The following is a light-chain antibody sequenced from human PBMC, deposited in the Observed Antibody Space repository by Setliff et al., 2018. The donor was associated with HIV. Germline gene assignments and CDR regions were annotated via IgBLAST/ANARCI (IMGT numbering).Light chain of an antibody. V-gene: IGLV2-14*03. CDR1: STDVGDYRY. CDR3: SPYTRRTTLGL. CDR2: DVS. Sequence: QSALTQPASVSGSPGQSITISCTGTSTDVGDYRYVSWYQQHPGKAPKLLLYDVSNRPSGVSDRFSGSKSGNTASLTISGLQAECEADYYCSPYTRRTTLGLFGSWTNVTVL. J-gene: IGLJ1*01.